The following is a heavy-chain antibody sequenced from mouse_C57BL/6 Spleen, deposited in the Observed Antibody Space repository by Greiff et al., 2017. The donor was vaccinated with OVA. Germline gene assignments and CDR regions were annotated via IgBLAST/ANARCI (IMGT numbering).Heavy chain of an antibody. J-gene: IGHJ2*01. CDR3: ARHGRSYFDY. D-gene: IGHD1-1*01. CDR1: GYTFTSYW. Sequence: VQLQQPGAELVRPGSSVKLSCKASGYTFTSYWMHWVKQRPIQGLEWIGNIDPSDSETHYNQKFKDKATLTVDKSSSTAYMQLSSLTSEDSAVDYCARHGRSYFDYWGQGTTLTVSS. CDR2: IDPSDSET. V-gene: IGHV1-52*01.